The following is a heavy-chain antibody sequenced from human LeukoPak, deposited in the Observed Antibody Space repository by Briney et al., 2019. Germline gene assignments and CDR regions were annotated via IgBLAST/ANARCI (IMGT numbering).Heavy chain of an antibody. J-gene: IGHJ5*02. CDR1: GYTFTAYY. Sequence: ASVKVSCKAPGYTFTAYYIHWVRQAPGQGLEWMGWVNPNTGGTYYAQKFQDRVTMTRDASIGTAYMELNRLRSDDTAVYYCGRDLVSRQEVDQPWGQGTLVTVSS. D-gene: IGHD6-13*01. V-gene: IGHV1-2*02. CDR3: GRDLVSRQEVDQP. CDR2: VNPNTGGT.